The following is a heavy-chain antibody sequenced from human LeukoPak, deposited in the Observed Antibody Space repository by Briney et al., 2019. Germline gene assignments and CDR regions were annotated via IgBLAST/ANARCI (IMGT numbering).Heavy chain of an antibody. Sequence: ASVKVSCKASGYTFTSYGISWVRQAPGQGLEWMGWISAYNGNTNSAQKLQGRVTMTTDTSTSTAYMELRSLRSDDTAVYCCARGGYCSSTSCKSLRYYYGMDVWGQGTTVTVSS. CDR2: ISAYNGNT. J-gene: IGHJ6*02. CDR1: GYTFTSYG. CDR3: ARGGYCSSTSCKSLRYYYGMDV. V-gene: IGHV1-18*01. D-gene: IGHD2-2*01.